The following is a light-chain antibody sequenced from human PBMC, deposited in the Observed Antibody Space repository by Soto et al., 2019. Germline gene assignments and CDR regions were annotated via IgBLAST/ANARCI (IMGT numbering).Light chain of an antibody. V-gene: IGKV3D-20*01. CDR3: QHYGSSPWT. CDR2: DTS. J-gene: IGKJ1*01. Sequence: EIVLTQSPATLSLSPGERATLSCGASQTVGSTYLAWYHQTPGLAPRLLIYDTSSRATGIPDRFRGSGSGTDFTLTISRLEPEDFAVYSCQHYGSSPWTFGQGAKVEIK. CDR1: QTVGSTY.